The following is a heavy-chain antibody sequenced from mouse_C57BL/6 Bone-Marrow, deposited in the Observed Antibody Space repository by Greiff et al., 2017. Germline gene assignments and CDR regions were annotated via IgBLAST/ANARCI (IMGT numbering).Heavy chain of an antibody. CDR1: GYTFTGYW. D-gene: IGHD1-1*01. J-gene: IGHJ1*03. Sequence: VQLQQSGAELMKPGASVKLSCKATGYTFTGYWIEWVKQRPGHGLEWIGEILPGSGGTNYNEKFKGKATFTADTSSNTAYMQLSSLTTEDSAIYDCARTYYYGSSDWYFDVWGTGTTVTVSS. CDR3: ARTYYYGSSDWYFDV. V-gene: IGHV1-9*01. CDR2: ILPGSGGT.